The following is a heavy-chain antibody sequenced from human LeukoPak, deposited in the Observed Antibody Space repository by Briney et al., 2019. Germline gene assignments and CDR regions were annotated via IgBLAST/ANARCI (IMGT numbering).Heavy chain of an antibody. CDR1: GGSISSSNR. CDR2: MYLSGTT. D-gene: IGHD3-22*01. Sequence: ASGTLSLTCAVSGGSISSSNRWSWVRQPPGKGLEWIGEMYLSGTTHSNPSVKSRVTISIDKSKNQFFLNLSSVTAADTAVYYCAGLVGRYSSGLYYYYFDYWGQGTLVTVSS. CDR3: AGLVGRYSSGLYYYYFDY. V-gene: IGHV4-4*02. J-gene: IGHJ4*02.